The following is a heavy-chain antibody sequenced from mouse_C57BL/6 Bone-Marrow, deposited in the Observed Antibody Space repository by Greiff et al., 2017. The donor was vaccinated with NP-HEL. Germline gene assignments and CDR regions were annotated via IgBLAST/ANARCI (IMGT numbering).Heavy chain of an antibody. Sequence: QVQLQQPGAELVMPGASVKLSCKASGYTFTSYWMHWVKQRPGQGLEWIGEIDPSDSYTNYNQKFKGKSTLTVDKSSSTAYMQLSSLTSEDAAVYYCARRDKLGLWYVGVWGTGTTVTGTS. V-gene: IGHV1-69*01. CDR2: IDPSDSYT. D-gene: IGHD4-1*01. CDR3: ARRDKLGLWYVGV. CDR1: GYTFTSYW. J-gene: IGHJ1*03.